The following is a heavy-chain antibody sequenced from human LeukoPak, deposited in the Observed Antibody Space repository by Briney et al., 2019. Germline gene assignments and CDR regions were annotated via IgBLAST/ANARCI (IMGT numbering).Heavy chain of an antibody. Sequence: PSETLSLTCTVSGGSISSSSYYWGWMRQPPGKGLEWIGSIYYSGSTYYNPSLKSRVTISVDTSKNQFSLKLSSVTAADTAVYYCATQRWQQYYYDSSGYYYGGHFDYWGQGTLVTVSS. J-gene: IGHJ4*02. CDR1: GGSISSSSYY. CDR2: IYYSGST. CDR3: ATQRWQQYYYDSSGYYYGGHFDY. V-gene: IGHV4-39*07. D-gene: IGHD3-22*01.